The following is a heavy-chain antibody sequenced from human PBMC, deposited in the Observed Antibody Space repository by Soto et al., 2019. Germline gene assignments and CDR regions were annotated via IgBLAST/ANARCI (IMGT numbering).Heavy chain of an antibody. J-gene: IGHJ4*02. D-gene: IGHD3-10*01. CDR1: GGSISSSSYY. V-gene: IGHV4-39*07. CDR3: ASDFYGSGSYHLFDY. CDR2: IYYSGST. Sequence: SETLSLTCTVSGGSISSSSYYWGWIRQPPGKGLEWIGSIYYSGSTYYNPSLKSRVTISVDTSKNQFSLKLSSVTAVDTAVYYCASDFYGSGSYHLFDYWGQGTLVTVSS.